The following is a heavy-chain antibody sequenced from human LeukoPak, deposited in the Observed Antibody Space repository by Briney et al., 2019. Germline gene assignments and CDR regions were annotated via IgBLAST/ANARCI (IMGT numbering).Heavy chain of an antibody. CDR3: AKNDDSSGYYSDAFDI. CDR2: ISWNSGSI. J-gene: IGHJ3*02. CDR1: GFTFDDYA. V-gene: IGHV3-9*01. Sequence: GGSLRLSCAASGFTFDDYAMHWVRQAPGKGPEWVSGISWNSGSIGYADSVKGRFTISRDNAKNSLYLQMNSLRAEDTALYYCAKNDDSSGYYSDAFDIWGQGTMVTVSS. D-gene: IGHD3-22*01.